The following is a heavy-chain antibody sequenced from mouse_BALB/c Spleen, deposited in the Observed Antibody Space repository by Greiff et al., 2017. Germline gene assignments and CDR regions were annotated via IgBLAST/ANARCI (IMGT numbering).Heavy chain of an antibody. V-gene: IGHV3-2*02. CDR3: ARDYYGSSYGWYFDV. J-gene: IGHJ1*01. CDR1: GYSITSDYA. CDR2: ISYSGST. D-gene: IGHD1-1*01. Sequence: EVQLQESGPGLVKPSQSLSLTCTVTGYSITSDYAWNWIRQFPGNKLEWMGYISYSGSTSYNPSLKSRISITRDTSKNQFFLQLNSVTTKDTATYYCARDYYGSSYGWYFDVWGAGTTVTVSS.